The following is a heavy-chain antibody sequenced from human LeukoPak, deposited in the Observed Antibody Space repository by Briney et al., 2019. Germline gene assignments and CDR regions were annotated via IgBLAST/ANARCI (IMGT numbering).Heavy chain of an antibody. CDR2: IYHSGST. D-gene: IGHD5/OR15-5a*01. V-gene: IGHV4-38-2*02. CDR1: GYSISSGYY. Sequence: SETLSLTCTVSGYSISSGYYWGWVRQPPGKGLEWIGSIYHSGSTYYNPSLKSRVTISVDTSKNQFSLKLSSVTAADTAVYYCARANRVSLYYFDYWGQGTLVTVSS. J-gene: IGHJ4*02. CDR3: ARANRVSLYYFDY.